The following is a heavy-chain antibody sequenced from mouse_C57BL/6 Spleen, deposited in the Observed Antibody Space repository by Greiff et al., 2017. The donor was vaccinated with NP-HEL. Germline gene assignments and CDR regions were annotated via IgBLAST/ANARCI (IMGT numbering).Heavy chain of an antibody. CDR1: GYTFTSYT. CDR3: ARLRGLGLDY. J-gene: IGHJ2*01. D-gene: IGHD3-3*01. CDR2: INPSSGYT. V-gene: IGHV1-4*01. Sequence: VKLVESGAELARPGASVKMSCKASGYTFTSYTMHWVKQRPGQGLEWIGYINPSSGYTKYNQKFKDKATLTADKSSSTAYMQLGSLTSEDSAVYYCARLRGLGLDYWGQGTTLTVSS.